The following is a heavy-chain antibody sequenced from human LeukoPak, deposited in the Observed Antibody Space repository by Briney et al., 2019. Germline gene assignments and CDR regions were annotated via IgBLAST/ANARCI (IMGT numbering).Heavy chain of an antibody. CDR1: GFTFSSYA. D-gene: IGHD6-13*01. V-gene: IGHV3-30-3*01. J-gene: IGHJ4*02. CDR3: VRDRCSSCHYFDR. Sequence: RGSLRLSCAASGFTFSSYAMHWVRQAPGKGLEWVALISYDGNNKYYADSVKGRFTISRDTSKNTLYLQLNSLRPEDTAMYYCVRDRCSSCHYFDRWGQGTLVAVSS. CDR2: ISYDGNNK.